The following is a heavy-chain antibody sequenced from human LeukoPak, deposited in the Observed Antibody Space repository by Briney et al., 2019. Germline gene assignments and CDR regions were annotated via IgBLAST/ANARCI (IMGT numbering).Heavy chain of an antibody. V-gene: IGHV3-23*01. CDR2: ISGSGDGT. D-gene: IGHD4-11*01. J-gene: IGHJ4*02. CDR1: GFTFSSYA. CDR3: AREDHSNYNY. Sequence: GGSLRLSCAASGFTFSSYAMAWVRQAPGKGLEWVSSISGSGDGTNYADSVKGRFTISRDNSKNTLYLQMNSLRAEDTALYYCAREDHSNYNYWGQGTLVTVSS.